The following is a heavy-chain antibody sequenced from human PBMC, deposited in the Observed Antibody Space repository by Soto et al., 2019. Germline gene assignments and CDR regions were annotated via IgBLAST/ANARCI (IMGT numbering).Heavy chain of an antibody. CDR3: AHQGTFEVVAAFDY. J-gene: IGHJ4*02. Sequence: QITLKESGPPLVKPTQTLTLTCTFSGFSLSTSGVGVGWIRQPPGKALEWLALIYWDDDKRYSPSLKSRLTITNDTSKNQVVLTMTNMDPVDTATYYCAHQGTFEVVAAFDYWGQGTLVTVSS. V-gene: IGHV2-5*02. CDR2: IYWDDDK. D-gene: IGHD2-15*01. CDR1: GFSLSTSGVG.